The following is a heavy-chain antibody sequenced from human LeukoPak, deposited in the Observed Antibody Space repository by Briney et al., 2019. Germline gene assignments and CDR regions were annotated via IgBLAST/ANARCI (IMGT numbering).Heavy chain of an antibody. CDR2: IRYDGGNK. CDR1: GFIFSGYW. Sequence: GGSLRLSCSASGFIFSGYWMSWVRQAPGKGLEWVTFIRYDGGNKDYADSVKGRFTFSRDNSKNTLFLQMNSLRAEDTAVYYCAKDYGFGGWSYFDYWGQGALVTVSS. D-gene: IGHD6-19*01. CDR3: AKDYGFGGWSYFDY. J-gene: IGHJ4*02. V-gene: IGHV3-30*02.